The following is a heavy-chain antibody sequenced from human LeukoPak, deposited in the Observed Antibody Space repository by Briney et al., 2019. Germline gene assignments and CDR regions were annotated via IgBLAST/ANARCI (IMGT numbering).Heavy chain of an antibody. Sequence: PGGSLRLSCAVSGFTFSSYAMSWVRQAPGKGLEWVSGISGSGGSTYYADSVKGRFTISRDNSKDTLFLQMNSLRAEDTALYYCAKVPHLDFWGGYYSYLDYWGQGTLVTVSS. CDR3: AKVPHLDFWGGYYSYLDY. V-gene: IGHV3-23*01. D-gene: IGHD3-3*01. CDR2: ISGSGGST. CDR1: GFTFSSYA. J-gene: IGHJ4*02.